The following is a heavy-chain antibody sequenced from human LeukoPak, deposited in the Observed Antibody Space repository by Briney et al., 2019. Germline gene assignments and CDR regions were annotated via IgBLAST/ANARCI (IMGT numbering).Heavy chain of an antibody. J-gene: IGHJ6*02. CDR2: INPSGGST. V-gene: IGHV1-46*01. D-gene: IGHD5-24*01. CDR1: GYTFTSYY. Sequence: ASVKVSCKASGYTFTSYYMHWVRQAPGQGLEWMGIINPSGGSTSYAQKFQGRATMTRDTSTSTVYMELSSLRSEDTAVYYCASPSRGGYNTPYYYYYGMDVWGQGTTVTVSS. CDR3: ASPSRGGYNTPYYYYYGMDV.